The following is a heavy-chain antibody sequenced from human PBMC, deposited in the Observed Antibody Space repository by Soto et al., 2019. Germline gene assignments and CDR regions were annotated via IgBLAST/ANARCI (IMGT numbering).Heavy chain of an antibody. CDR1: GYIFNRYV. Sequence: QVQLVQSGAEVKKPGASVKVSCKASGYIFNRYVMHWVRQAPGQRPEWMGWIDAGNGKTKYSEKFQGRVTITRDTSASTAYMELTTLRSEDTAVCYCARGRGWYDYWGQGTQVIVSS. J-gene: IGHJ4*02. CDR3: ARGRGWYDY. D-gene: IGHD6-19*01. V-gene: IGHV1-3*01. CDR2: IDAGNGKT.